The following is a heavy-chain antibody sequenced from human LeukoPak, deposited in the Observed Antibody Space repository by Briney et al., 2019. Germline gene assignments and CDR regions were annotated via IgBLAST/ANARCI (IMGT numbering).Heavy chain of an antibody. CDR1: GGTFSTYA. V-gene: IGHV1-69*04. J-gene: IGHJ4*02. Sequence: ASVKVSCKASGGTFSTYAISWVRQAPGQGLEWMGRIIPVRGAANYAQKFQGRVTISADKSPSTAYMEESSLRSEDTAVYYCATGIGTIWSGYYPDFWGEGTLVTVSS. D-gene: IGHD3-3*01. CDR2: IIPVRGAA. CDR3: ATGIGTIWSGYYPDF.